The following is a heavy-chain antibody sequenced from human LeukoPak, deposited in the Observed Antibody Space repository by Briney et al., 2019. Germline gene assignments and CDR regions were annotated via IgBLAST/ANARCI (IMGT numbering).Heavy chain of an antibody. CDR3: ARADGGLEDGDFDY. J-gene: IGHJ4*02. V-gene: IGHV1-18*01. Sequence: GASVKVSCKASGYTFTSYGISWVRQAPGQGLEWMGWISAYNGNTNYAQKLQGRVTMTTDTSTSTAYMELRSLRSDDTAVYYCARADGGLEDGDFDYWGQGTLVTVSS. D-gene: IGHD4-23*01. CDR1: GYTFTSYG. CDR2: ISAYNGNT.